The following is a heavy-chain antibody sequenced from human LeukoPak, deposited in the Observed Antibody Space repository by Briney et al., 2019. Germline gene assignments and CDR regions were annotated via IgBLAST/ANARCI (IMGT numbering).Heavy chain of an antibody. CDR2: MSPNSGDT. V-gene: IGHV1-8*02. J-gene: IGHJ4*02. CDR1: GYTFTSYG. CDR3: ARGPPNWGYDY. D-gene: IGHD7-27*01. Sequence: ASVKVSCKASGYTFTSYGINWVRQATGQRPEWMGWMSPNSGDTGYAQKFQDRVTMTRNTSISTAYMELSSLRSDDTAVYYCARGPPNWGYDYWGPGTLVTVSS.